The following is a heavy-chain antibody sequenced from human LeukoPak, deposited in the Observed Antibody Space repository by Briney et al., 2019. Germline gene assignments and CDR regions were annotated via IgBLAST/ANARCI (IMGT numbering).Heavy chain of an antibody. Sequence: GGSLRLSCAAPGFTFKTYWMSWVPQGLGKGLGWVATIKPDGSGKYYADSVRGRFTISRANAKNSLYLQTNSLRDEDTAVHYCAKHGIGRGPDSWGQGTLVTVSS. CDR2: IKPDGSGK. V-gene: IGHV3-7*01. D-gene: IGHD1-1*01. J-gene: IGHJ4*02. CDR3: AKHGIGRGPDS. CDR1: GFTFKTYW.